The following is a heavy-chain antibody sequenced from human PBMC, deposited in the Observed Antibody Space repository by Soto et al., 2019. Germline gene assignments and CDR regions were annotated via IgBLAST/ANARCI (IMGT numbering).Heavy chain of an antibody. D-gene: IGHD3-9*01. Sequence: QVQLVESGGGLVKPGGSLRLSCATSGLTFSDDYMSWIRQAPGKGLEWVSFISSSTTYTNYADSVKGRFTISRDNAKNSLYLQMNSLRAEDTAVYYCARLILDTSTGQKFDYWSQGTLVTVSS. CDR1: GLTFSDDY. CDR2: ISSSTTYT. J-gene: IGHJ4*02. CDR3: ARLILDTSTGQKFDY. V-gene: IGHV3-11*05.